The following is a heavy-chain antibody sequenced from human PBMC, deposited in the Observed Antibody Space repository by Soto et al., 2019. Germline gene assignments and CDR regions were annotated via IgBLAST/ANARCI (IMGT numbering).Heavy chain of an antibody. V-gene: IGHV1-69*13. Sequence: SVKVSCKASGGTFSSYAISWVRQAPGQGLEWMGGIIPIFGTANYAQKFQGRVTITADESTSTAYMELSSLRSEDTAVYYCARVLISYDSSGYYSDAFDIWGQGTMVTVSS. D-gene: IGHD3-22*01. CDR2: IIPIFGTA. CDR1: GGTFSSYA. CDR3: ARVLISYDSSGYYSDAFDI. J-gene: IGHJ3*02.